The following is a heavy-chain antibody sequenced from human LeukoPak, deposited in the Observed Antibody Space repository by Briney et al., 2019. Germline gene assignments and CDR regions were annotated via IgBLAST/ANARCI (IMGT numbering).Heavy chain of an antibody. Sequence: PGGSLRLSCAASGFTFTNYWMHWVRQAPGMGLVWVSRLPPDVLGIIYADSVKGRFTVSRDNAKNTVYLQMNNLRVDDTAMYYCVGTIASRGSEYWGQGALVTVSS. CDR1: GFTFTNYW. CDR3: VGTIASRGSEY. V-gene: IGHV3-74*01. CDR2: LPPDVLGI. J-gene: IGHJ4*02. D-gene: IGHD6-6*01.